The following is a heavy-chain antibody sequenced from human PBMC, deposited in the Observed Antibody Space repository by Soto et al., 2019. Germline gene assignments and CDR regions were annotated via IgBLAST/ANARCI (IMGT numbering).Heavy chain of an antibody. Sequence: SETLSLTCTVSGGSISSGGYYWSWIRQHPGKGLEWIGYIYYSGSTYYNPSLKSRVTISVDTSKNQFSLKLSSVTAADTAVYYCARVFSDSSSFFEPSGQGTLVTVSS. J-gene: IGHJ5*02. CDR3: ARVFSDSSSFFEP. CDR1: GGSISSGGYY. V-gene: IGHV4-31*03. CDR2: IYYSGST. D-gene: IGHD6-13*01.